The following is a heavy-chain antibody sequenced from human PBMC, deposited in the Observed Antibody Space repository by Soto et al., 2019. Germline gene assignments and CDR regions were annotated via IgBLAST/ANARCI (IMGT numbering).Heavy chain of an antibody. CDR3: ARKDVRASGRFDP. D-gene: IGHD3-10*01. Sequence: PSETLSLTCTVSGGSVSSSTYYWGWIRQAPGKGLESIGTIYYIGITYHNPSLKSRVTISVDTSKNQFSLRLSFVTAADAALYFCARKDVRASGRFDPWGQGTLVTVSS. V-gene: IGHV4-39*01. J-gene: IGHJ5*02. CDR2: IYYIGIT. CDR1: GGSVSSSTYY.